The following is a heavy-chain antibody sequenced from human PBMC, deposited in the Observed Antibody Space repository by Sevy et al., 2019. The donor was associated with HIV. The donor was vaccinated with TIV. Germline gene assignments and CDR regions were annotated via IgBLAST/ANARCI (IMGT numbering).Heavy chain of an antibody. CDR1: GFTFSNYA. Sequence: GGSLRLSCAASGFTFSNYAMCWVRQAPGKGLEWVSSIRISGGNTYYADSVKGRFTISRDNSKNTLYLQMNSLRAEDTAVYYCAKDRTQLSDWYGELDYWGQGSLVTVSS. CDR3: AKDRTQLSDWYGELDY. D-gene: IGHD6-19*01. V-gene: IGHV3-23*01. CDR2: IRISGGNT. J-gene: IGHJ4*02.